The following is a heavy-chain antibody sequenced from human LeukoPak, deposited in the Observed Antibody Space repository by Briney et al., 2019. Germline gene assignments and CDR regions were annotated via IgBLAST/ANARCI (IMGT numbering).Heavy chain of an antibody. Sequence: TGGSLRLSCAASGFTFSSYSMNWVRQAPGKGLEWVSSISSSSSYIYYADSLKGRFTISRDNAKNSLYLQMNSLRAEDTAVYYCARGGLTTPYTLRFWGQGTLVTVSS. CDR3: ARGGLTTPYTLRF. CDR2: ISSSSSYI. D-gene: IGHD4-11*01. CDR1: GFTFSSYS. J-gene: IGHJ4*02. V-gene: IGHV3-21*01.